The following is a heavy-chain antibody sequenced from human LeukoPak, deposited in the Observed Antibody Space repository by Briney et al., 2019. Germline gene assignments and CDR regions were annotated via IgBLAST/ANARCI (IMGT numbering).Heavy chain of an antibody. CDR2: ISHSGST. CDR1: GYSITSGYY. J-gene: IGHJ3*02. V-gene: IGHV4-38-2*02. CDR3: ARGNVLRFLEWLASRAPHAAFDI. D-gene: IGHD3-3*01. Sequence: KTSETLSLTCTVSGYSITSGYYWGWIRQPPGKGLEWIGEISHSGSTNYNPSLKSRVTISVDTSKNQFSLKLSSVTAADTAVYYCARGNVLRFLEWLASRAPHAAFDIWGQGTMVTVSS.